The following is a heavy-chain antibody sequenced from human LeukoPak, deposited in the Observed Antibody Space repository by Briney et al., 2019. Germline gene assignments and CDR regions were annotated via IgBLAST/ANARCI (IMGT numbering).Heavy chain of an antibody. CDR3: ARVSWFPGTSYYYMDV. Sequence: TSETLSLTCTVSGGSISSYYWSWIRQPPGKGLEWIGYIHYSGTTNYNPSLKSRVTISVDTSKNQFSLKLSSVTAADTAVYFCARVSWFPGTSYYYMDVWGKGTTVTVSS. D-gene: IGHD1-1*01. CDR2: IHYSGTT. J-gene: IGHJ6*03. CDR1: GGSISSYY. V-gene: IGHV4-59*01.